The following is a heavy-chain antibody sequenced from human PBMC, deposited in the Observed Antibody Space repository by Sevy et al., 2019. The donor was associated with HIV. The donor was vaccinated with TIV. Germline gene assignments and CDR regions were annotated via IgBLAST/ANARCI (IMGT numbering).Heavy chain of an antibody. D-gene: IGHD5-18*01. CDR1: GFTFDDYA. J-gene: IGHJ4*02. CDR3: AKDNTAMVTSFFDY. Sequence: GGSLRLSCAASGFTFDDYAMHWVRQAPGKGLEWVSGISLNSGSIGYADSVKGRFTISRDNAKNSLYLQMNSLRAEDTALYYCAKDNTAMVTSFFDYWGQGTLVTVSS. CDR2: ISLNSGSI. V-gene: IGHV3-9*01.